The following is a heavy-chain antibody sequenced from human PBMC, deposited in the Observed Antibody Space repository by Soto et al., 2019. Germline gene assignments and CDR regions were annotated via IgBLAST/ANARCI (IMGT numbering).Heavy chain of an antibody. J-gene: IGHJ5*02. D-gene: IGHD3-3*02. Sequence: QLQLQESGPGLVKPSETLSLTCTVSGGSISSSSYYWGWIRQPPGKGLEWIGSIYYSGSTYYNPSLKRRVTISVDTSKNQFSLKLSSVTAADTPVYYCASPKIAFYNWFDPWGQGTLVTVSS. CDR1: GGSISSSSYY. V-gene: IGHV4-39*01. CDR2: IYYSGST. CDR3: ASPKIAFYNWFDP.